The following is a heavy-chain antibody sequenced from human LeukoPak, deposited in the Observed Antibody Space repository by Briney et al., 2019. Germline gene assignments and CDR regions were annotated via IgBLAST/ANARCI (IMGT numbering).Heavy chain of an antibody. D-gene: IGHD2-2*01. CDR2: IYYSGDT. J-gene: IGHJ3*02. Sequence: SETLSLTCTVSGGSISSSSYYWGWIRQPPGKGLEWIGSIYYSGDTYYNPSLKSRVTTSVDTSKSQFSLRLSSVTAADTAVYYCARVREIVVVPAAIRMYAFDIWGQGTMVTVSS. CDR1: GGSISSSSYY. V-gene: IGHV4-39*01. CDR3: ARVREIVVVPAAIRMYAFDI.